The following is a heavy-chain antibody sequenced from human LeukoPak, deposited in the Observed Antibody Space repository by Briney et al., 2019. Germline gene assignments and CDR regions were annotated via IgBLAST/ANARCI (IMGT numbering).Heavy chain of an antibody. CDR2: IYYSGIA. CDR1: GDSISSGGYY. V-gene: IGHV4-30-4*01. D-gene: IGHD5/OR15-5a*01. CDR3: ARVVPIVSTAYYFDY. J-gene: IGHJ4*02. Sequence: SETLSLTCTVSGDSISSGGYYWSWIRQSPERGLEWIAYIYYSGIAYYNPSLESRVTISVDTSRNQFSLRLGSVTAADTAVYYCARVVPIVSTAYYFDYWGQGTLVTVSS.